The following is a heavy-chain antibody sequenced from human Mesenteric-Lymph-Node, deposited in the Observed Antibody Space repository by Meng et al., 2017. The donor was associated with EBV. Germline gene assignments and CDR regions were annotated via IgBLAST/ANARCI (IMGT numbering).Heavy chain of an antibody. CDR1: GYTFTNDA. V-gene: IGHV7-4-1*02. J-gene: IGHJ4*02. D-gene: IGHD6-19*01. CDR2: VNTNTGNP. CDR3: ARDSEGNGLSFDY. Sequence: VHLVESGRELRKPAAALKVSCKASGYTFTNDALTSVRQAPGRGLEGLGWVNTNTGNPTNAPGFAGRYVFSLDTSVSSAYLQISILKADDSAVYYCARDSEGNGLSFDYWGQGTLVTASS.